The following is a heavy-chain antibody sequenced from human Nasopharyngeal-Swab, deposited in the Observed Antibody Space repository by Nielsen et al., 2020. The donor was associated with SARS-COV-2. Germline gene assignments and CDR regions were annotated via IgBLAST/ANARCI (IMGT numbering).Heavy chain of an antibody. J-gene: IGHJ4*02. CDR3: ARGSSDWKGIDY. D-gene: IGHD6-19*01. CDR1: GFPFRNHY. CDR2: VRQDAREQ. Sequence: GESLKISCAASGFPFRNHYITWVRQPPGKGLEWVANVRQDAREQFYADSVKGRFTISRDNAKNTLYLQMNSLRVEDTAIYYCARGSSDWKGIDYWGQGTLVTVSS. V-gene: IGHV3-7*04.